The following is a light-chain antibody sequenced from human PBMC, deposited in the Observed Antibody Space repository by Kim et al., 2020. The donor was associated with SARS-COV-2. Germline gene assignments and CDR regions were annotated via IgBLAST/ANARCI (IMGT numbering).Light chain of an antibody. CDR1: QSLSRW. Sequence: ASVGDRVTITCRASQSLSRWLAWYQQKPGKALKLLIYDVSSLESGVPSRFSGSGSGTEFTLTISSLQPDDFATYFCQHYDSYPVTFGQGTKLEI. CDR3: QHYDSYPVT. CDR2: DVS. V-gene: IGKV1-5*01. J-gene: IGKJ2*01.